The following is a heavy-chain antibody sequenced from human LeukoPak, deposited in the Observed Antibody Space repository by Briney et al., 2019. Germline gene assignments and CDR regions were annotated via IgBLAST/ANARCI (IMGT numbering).Heavy chain of an antibody. CDR2: MNPSGST. V-gene: IGHV4-34*01. D-gene: IGHD3-16*01. CDR3: AIQNMITPGY. Sequence: SETLSLTCGVNGGSFSGYYWIWICQPPGKGLEWIGEMNPSGSTKYSPSLKSRVTISVDTSKNQFSLRLSSVTAADTAVYYCAIQNMITPGYWGQGTLATVSS. CDR1: GGSFSGYY. J-gene: IGHJ4*02.